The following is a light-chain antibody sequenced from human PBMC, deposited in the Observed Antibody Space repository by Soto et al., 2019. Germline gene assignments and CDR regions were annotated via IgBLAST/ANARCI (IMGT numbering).Light chain of an antibody. CDR1: QGISSY. CDR3: QQYYSYPHT. CDR2: AAS. V-gene: IGKV1-8*01. Sequence: AIRMTQSPSSFSASTGDRVTITCRASQGISSYLAWYQQKPGKAPKLLIYAASTLQSVVPSRFSGSGSGTYFTLTISCLQSEDFATYYCQQYYSYPHTFGQGTKLEIK. J-gene: IGKJ2*01.